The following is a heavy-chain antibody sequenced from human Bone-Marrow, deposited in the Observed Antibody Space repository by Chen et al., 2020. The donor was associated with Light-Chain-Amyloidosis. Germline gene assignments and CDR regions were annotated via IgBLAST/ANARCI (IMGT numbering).Heavy chain of an antibody. CDR1: GYTFPNYW. CDR3: ARRIDVYNFDY. D-gene: IGHD2-15*01. Sequence: EVQLEQSGPEVKKPGESLKLSCKGSGYTFPNYWIGWVRQMHGKVLEWMGVIYPDDSDARYSPSFEGLVPNSAVKSITTAYLQWRSLKSSDSAMYYCARRIDVYNFDYWGLGTLVTVSS. CDR2: IYPDDSDA. J-gene: IGHJ4*02. V-gene: IGHV5-51*01.